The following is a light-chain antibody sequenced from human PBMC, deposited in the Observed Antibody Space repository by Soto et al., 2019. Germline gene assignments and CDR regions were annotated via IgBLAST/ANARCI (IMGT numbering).Light chain of an antibody. Sequence: DIQMTQSPSTLSGSVGDRVTTTSCPSQTISSWLAWYQQKPGKAPKLLIYKASTLKSGVPSRFSGSGSGTEFTLTISSLQTDDFATYYCKHYNSYSEAFGQGTKVDIK. J-gene: IGKJ1*01. CDR3: KHYNSYSEA. V-gene: IGKV1-5*03. CDR2: KAS. CDR1: QTISSW.